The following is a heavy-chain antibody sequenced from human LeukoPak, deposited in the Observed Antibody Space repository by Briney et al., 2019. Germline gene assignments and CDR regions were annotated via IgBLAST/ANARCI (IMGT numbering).Heavy chain of an antibody. J-gene: IGHJ6*02. CDR1: GYTFPSYF. D-gene: IGHD2-2*02. Sequence: GASVKVSCKASGYTFPSYFMHWVRQAPGQGLEWMGIINPTGGSTTYAQKFQGRVTMTRDTSTSTVYMELSSLRSDDTAVYYCASGRYCSSTSCYTYYGMDVWGQGTTVTVSS. V-gene: IGHV1-46*01. CDR2: INPTGGST. CDR3: ASGRYCSSTSCYTYYGMDV.